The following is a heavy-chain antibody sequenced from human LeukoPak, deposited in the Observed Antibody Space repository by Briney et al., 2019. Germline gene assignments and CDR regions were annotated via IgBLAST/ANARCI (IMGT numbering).Heavy chain of an antibody. CDR3: ARGYHRGLTYYDFWSGYSGPDY. D-gene: IGHD3-3*01. CDR1: GGSISSYY. CDR2: IYYSGST. Sequence: SETLSLTCTVSGGSISSYYWSWIRQPPGKGLEWIGYIYYSGSTNYNPSLKSRVTISVGTSKNQFSLKLSSVTAADTAVYYCARGYHRGLTYYDFWSGYSGPDYWGQGTLVTVSS. V-gene: IGHV4-59*08. J-gene: IGHJ4*02.